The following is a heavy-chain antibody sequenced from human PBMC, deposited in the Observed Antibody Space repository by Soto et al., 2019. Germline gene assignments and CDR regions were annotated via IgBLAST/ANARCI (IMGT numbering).Heavy chain of an antibody. CDR3: ASAFTYSSSWLDP. V-gene: IGHV3-30-3*01. Sequence: GVSLRLSCAYSGFNFRSYAMHWVRQAPGKGLEWVAIISYDGNHKYYADSVKGRFIISRDNSKDTLYLQMNSLRVEDTAVYYCASAFTYSSSWLDPWGQGTLVTVSS. J-gene: IGHJ5*02. CDR2: ISYDGNHK. CDR1: GFNFRSYA. D-gene: IGHD6-13*01.